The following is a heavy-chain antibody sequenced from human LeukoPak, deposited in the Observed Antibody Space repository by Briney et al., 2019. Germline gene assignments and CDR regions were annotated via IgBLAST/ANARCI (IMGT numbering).Heavy chain of an antibody. D-gene: IGHD1-26*01. CDR2: ISGGGGTT. V-gene: IGHV3-23*01. J-gene: IGHJ4*02. CDR3: AKDVGIVGPTNRGGFDF. CDR1: GFTFSSYA. Sequence: PGGSLRLSCAASGFTFSSYAMNWVRQAPGKGLEWVSAISGGGGTTYYADSVKGRFTISRDNSKNTLYLQMNSLRAEDTAVYYCAKDVGIVGPTNRGGFDFWGQGTLVTVSS.